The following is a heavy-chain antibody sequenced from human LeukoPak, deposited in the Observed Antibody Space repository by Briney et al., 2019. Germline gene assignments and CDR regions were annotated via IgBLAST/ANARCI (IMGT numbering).Heavy chain of an antibody. V-gene: IGHV1-46*01. CDR3: ARDPSPGAVFDY. D-gene: IGHD6-19*01. Sequence: GSSVKVSCTAYGYTFTSYYMHWMRQAPGQGLEWMGIINPSGGSTSYAQKFQGRVTMTRDTSTSTVYMELSSLRSEDTAVYYCARDPSPGAVFDYWGQGTLVTVSS. J-gene: IGHJ4*02. CDR1: GYTFTSYY. CDR2: INPSGGST.